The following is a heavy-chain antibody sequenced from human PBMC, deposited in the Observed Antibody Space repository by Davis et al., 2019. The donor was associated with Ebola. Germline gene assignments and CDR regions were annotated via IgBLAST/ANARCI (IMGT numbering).Heavy chain of an antibody. CDR3: ARVYDYHYGMDV. V-gene: IGHV1-2*04. Sequence: AASVKLSCKASGYTFTGYYMHWVRQAPGQGLEWMGWINPNSGGTNYAQKFQGWVTMTRDTSISTAYMELSRLRSDDTAVYYCARVYDYHYGMDVWGQGTTVTVSS. J-gene: IGHJ6*02. D-gene: IGHD5-12*01. CDR1: GYTFTGYY. CDR2: INPNSGGT.